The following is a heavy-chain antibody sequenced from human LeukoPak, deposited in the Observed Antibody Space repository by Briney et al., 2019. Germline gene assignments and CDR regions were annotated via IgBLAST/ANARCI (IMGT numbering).Heavy chain of an antibody. V-gene: IGHV1-46*03. CDR2: INPSGGST. CDR3: ARNVDSGLDY. CDR1: GYTITTYY. Sequence: ASVKVCCKASGYTITTYYVHWVRQAPGQGLEWMGVINPSGGSTSYAQKFHGRVTMTRVTSTSTVYMELSNLRSEDTAMYYCARNVDSGLDYWGQGTLVTVSS. D-gene: IGHD3-10*01. J-gene: IGHJ4*02.